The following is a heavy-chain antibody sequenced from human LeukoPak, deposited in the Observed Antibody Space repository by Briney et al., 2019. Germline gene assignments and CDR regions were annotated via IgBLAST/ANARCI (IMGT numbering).Heavy chain of an antibody. J-gene: IGHJ4*02. CDR2: IYTSGSA. V-gene: IGHV4-4*07. Sequence: TPSETLSLTCTVSGGSISSYYWSWIRQPAGKGLEWIGRIYTSGSANYNPSLKSRVTMSVDTSKNQFSLKLSSVTAADTAVYYCARDNNGGNYHEARFDYWGQGALVTVSS. CDR1: GGSISSYY. CDR3: ARDNNGGNYHEARFDY. D-gene: IGHD4/OR15-4a*01.